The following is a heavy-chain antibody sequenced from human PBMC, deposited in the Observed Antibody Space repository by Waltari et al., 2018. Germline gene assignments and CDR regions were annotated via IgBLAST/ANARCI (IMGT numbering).Heavy chain of an antibody. J-gene: IGHJ4*02. CDR2: IGYDGSNK. Sequence: QVQLVESGGGVVQPGTSLRLSCATSGFTFSQYAMHWVRQAPGKGLDWVAGIGYDGSNKNYADSVKGRFSISRDNSKNTLYLQVNSLRAEDTGVYYCARDFRAPHGYFDYWGQGSLVTVSS. V-gene: IGHV3-33*01. CDR1: GFTFSQYA. D-gene: IGHD3-10*01. CDR3: ARDFRAPHGYFDY.